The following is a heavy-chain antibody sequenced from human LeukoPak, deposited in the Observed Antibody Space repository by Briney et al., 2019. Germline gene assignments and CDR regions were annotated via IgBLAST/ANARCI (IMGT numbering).Heavy chain of an antibody. J-gene: IGHJ6*02. Sequence: PGGSLRLSCAASGFTFSSYAMSWVRQAPGKGLEWVSAISGSGGSTYYADSVKGRFTISRDNSKNTLYLQMNSLRAEDTAVYYCAKESPYYDFWSGYYTGGYYYGMDVWGQGTTVTVPS. CDR2: ISGSGGST. V-gene: IGHV3-23*01. CDR3: AKESPYYDFWSGYYTGGYYYGMDV. D-gene: IGHD3-3*01. CDR1: GFTFSSYA.